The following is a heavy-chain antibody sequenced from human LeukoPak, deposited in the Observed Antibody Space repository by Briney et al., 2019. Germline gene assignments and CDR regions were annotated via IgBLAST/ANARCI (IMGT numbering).Heavy chain of an antibody. CDR2: ISAYNGNT. Sequence: ASVKVSCKASGYTFTSYGISWMRQAPGQGLEWMGWISAYNGNTNYAQKLQGRVTMTTDTSTSTAYMELRSLRSDDTAVYYCARDRVAAAGESDAFDIWGQGTMVTVSS. V-gene: IGHV1-18*01. D-gene: IGHD6-13*01. CDR1: GYTFTSYG. CDR3: ARDRVAAAGESDAFDI. J-gene: IGHJ3*02.